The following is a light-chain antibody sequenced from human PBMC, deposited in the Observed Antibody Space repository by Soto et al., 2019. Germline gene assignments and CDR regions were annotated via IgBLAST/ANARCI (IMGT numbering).Light chain of an antibody. J-gene: IGLJ1*01. Sequence: QSALTQPAAVSGSPGQSITLSCVGTSSDIGDYNYVSWYQQHPGKVPKVIIYDVSNRPSGVSYRFSGSKSGNTASLTVSGLRAEDEADYYCCSYTRSGTLIFGTGTKVTVL. CDR2: DVS. V-gene: IGLV2-14*01. CDR3: CSYTRSGTLI. CDR1: SSDIGDYNY.